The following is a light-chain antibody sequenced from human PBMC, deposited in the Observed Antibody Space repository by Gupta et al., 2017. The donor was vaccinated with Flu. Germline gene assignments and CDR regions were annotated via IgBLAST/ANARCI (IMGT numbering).Light chain of an antibody. CDR2: SDV. V-gene: IGLV1-44*01. Sequence: QFVLTQPPSASGTPGQRVTISCSGSSSNIGSNTVNWYQQLPGTAPRVLIYSDVLRPSGVPDRFSGSKSGTSASLAISGLQSDDEADDDCAAWEDGLKGWIFGGGTKLTVL. CDR3: AAWEDGLKGWI. CDR1: SSNIGSNT. J-gene: IGLJ2*01.